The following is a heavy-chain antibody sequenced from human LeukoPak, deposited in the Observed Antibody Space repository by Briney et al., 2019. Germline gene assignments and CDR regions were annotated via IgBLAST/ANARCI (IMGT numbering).Heavy chain of an antibody. D-gene: IGHD6-13*01. J-gene: IGHJ3*02. CDR1: GFTFSSYG. V-gene: IGHV3-30*03. CDR3: ASEGIAAAADI. Sequence: GGSLRLSCAASGFTFSSYGMHWVRQAPGKGLGWVAVISYDGSNRYYADSVNGRFIISRDYSKNTLYLQMNSLRAEDTAVYYCASEGIAAAADIWGQGTMVTVSS. CDR2: ISYDGSNR.